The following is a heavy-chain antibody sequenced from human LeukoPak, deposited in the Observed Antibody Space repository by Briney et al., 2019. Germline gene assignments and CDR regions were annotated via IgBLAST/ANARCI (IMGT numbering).Heavy chain of an antibody. D-gene: IGHD2-2*01. CDR2: INHSGST. CDR1: GGSFSGYY. V-gene: IGHV4-34*01. J-gene: IGHJ5*02. CDR3: ARVRCSSTSCHAGRGWFDP. Sequence: SETLSLTCAVYGGSFSGYYWSWIRQPPGKGLEWIGEINHSGSTNYNPSLKSRVTISVDTSKNQFSLKLSSVTAADTAVYYCARVRCSSTSCHAGRGWFDPWGQGTLVTVSS.